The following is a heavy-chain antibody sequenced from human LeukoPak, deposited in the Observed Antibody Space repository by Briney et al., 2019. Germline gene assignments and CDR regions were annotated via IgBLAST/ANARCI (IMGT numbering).Heavy chain of an antibody. CDR2: IRSKANSYAT. D-gene: IGHD5-24*01. CDR1: GFTFSGSA. CDR3: TRLGDGYKIDY. V-gene: IGHV3-73*01. Sequence: GGSLELSCAASGFTFSGSAMHWVREASGKGLEWVGRIRSKANSYATAYAASVKGRFTISGDDSKNTAYLQMNSLKTEDTAVYYCTRLGDGYKIDYWGQGTLVTVSS. J-gene: IGHJ4*02.